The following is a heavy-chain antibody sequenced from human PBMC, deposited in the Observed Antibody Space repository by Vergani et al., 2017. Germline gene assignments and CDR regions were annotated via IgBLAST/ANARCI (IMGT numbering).Heavy chain of an antibody. CDR2: INTNGDYT. CDR3: ARDTVTGSRYFDY. D-gene: IGHD6-19*01. V-gene: IGHV3-23*01. J-gene: IGHJ4*02. CDR1: GFSFTTYA. Sequence: EVQLLESGGDLVQPGGSLRLSCAASGFSFTTYAMSWVRQAPGKGLEWVSTINTNGDYTRYGDSVKGRFTISRDNSKNTLFLQMNSLRPEDTAVYYCARDTVTGSRYFDYWGQGTLVTVSS.